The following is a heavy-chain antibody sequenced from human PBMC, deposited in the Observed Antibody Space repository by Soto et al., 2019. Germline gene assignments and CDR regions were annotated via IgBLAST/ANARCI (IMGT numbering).Heavy chain of an antibody. J-gene: IGHJ5*02. CDR2: ISSSSSTI. CDR1: GFTFSSYA. V-gene: IGHV3-48*02. CDR3: ARDLLTTPSSWFDP. D-gene: IGHD1-1*01. Sequence: HPGGSLRLSCAASGFTFSSYAMSWVRQAPGKGLEWVSAISSSSSTIYYADSVKGRFTISRDNAKNSLYLQMNSLRDEDTAVYYCARDLLTTPSSWFDPWGQGTLVTVSS.